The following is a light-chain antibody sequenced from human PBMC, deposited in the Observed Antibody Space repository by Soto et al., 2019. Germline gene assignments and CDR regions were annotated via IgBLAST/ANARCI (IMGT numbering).Light chain of an antibody. CDR3: QQYNSYPLT. J-gene: IGKJ5*01. V-gene: IGKV1-16*02. CDR2: AVS. Sequence: DIQMTQSPSSLSASVGDTVTITCRASRGISNYLAWIQQKPGTAPKSLIYAVSTLQSGVPPKFSGSGSGTDFTLTISSLQPEDFATYYCQQYNSYPLTFGQGTQLEIK. CDR1: RGISNY.